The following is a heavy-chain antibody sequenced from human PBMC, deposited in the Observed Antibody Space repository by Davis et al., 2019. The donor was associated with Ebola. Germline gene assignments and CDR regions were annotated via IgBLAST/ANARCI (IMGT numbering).Heavy chain of an antibody. CDR2: IKQDGSER. V-gene: IGHV3-7*01. CDR3: ARGGGYGGNFDY. D-gene: IGHD4-23*01. J-gene: IGHJ4*02. Sequence: PGGSLRLSCAASGFTFSNYWMSWVRQAPGKGLEWVANIKQDGSERYYVDSVKGRFTISRSHAKNSLFLHMNSLRVGDTAVYYCARGGGYGGNFDYWGQGTLVSVSP. CDR1: GFTFSNYW.